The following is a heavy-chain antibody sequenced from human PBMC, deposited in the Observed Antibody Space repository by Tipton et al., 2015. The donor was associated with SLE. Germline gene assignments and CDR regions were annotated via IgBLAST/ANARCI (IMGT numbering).Heavy chain of an antibody. CDR1: GRSISSGTYY. CDR3: ARSHCSSPSCYSYYYMDV. V-gene: IGHV4-61*02. D-gene: IGHD2-2*02. J-gene: IGHJ6*03. Sequence: TLSLTCTVSGRSISSGTYYWSWIRQPAGKGLEWIGRIYTSGSANYNPSLKSRVTISVDTSKNQFSLKLSSVTAADTAVYYCARSHCSSPSCYSYYYMDVWGKGTTVTVSS. CDR2: IYTSGSA.